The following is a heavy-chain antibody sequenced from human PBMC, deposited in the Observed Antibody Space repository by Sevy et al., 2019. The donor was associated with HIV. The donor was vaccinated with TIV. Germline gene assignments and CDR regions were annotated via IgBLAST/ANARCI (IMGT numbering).Heavy chain of an antibody. Sequence: GESLKISCEASGFTFSNYAMSWVRQAPGKGLEWVSTFSFGCGKINYADSVKGRFTISRDNSKNTLYLQMNSLRAEDTALYYCAREGCSKPHDYWGQGTLVTVSS. CDR1: GFTFSNYA. D-gene: IGHD2-2*01. CDR2: FSFGCGKI. V-gene: IGHV3-23*01. CDR3: AREGCSKPHDY. J-gene: IGHJ4*02.